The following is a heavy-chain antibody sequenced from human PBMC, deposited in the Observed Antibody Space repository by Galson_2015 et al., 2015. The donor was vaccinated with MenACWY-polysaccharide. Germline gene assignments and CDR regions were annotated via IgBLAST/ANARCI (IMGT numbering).Heavy chain of an antibody. CDR2: IQYDGTNK. Sequence: SLRLSCAASGLRFSGSGMHWVRQAPGKGLEWVAVIQYDGTNKVYADSVKGRFSISRDNSKNTLYLETNSLRAEDTALYYCAREDSRIVFHAFDVWGQGTMVTVSS. D-gene: IGHD2-21*01. V-gene: IGHV3-33*01. CDR1: GLRFSGSG. CDR3: AREDSRIVFHAFDV. J-gene: IGHJ3*01.